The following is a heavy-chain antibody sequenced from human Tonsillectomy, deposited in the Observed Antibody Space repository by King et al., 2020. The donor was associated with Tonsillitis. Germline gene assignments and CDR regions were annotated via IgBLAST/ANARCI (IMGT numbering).Heavy chain of an antibody. Sequence: QLVQSGGDLVQPGGSLRLSCAASGLTVSSNYMSWVRQAPGKGLEWVSVIYSGGRTYYADSVKGRFTISRDNPKNRLYLQMNSLRAEDTAVYYCANTRGGYDLFFDYWGQGTLVTVSS. CDR3: ANTRGGYDLFFDY. CDR2: IYSGGRT. V-gene: IGHV3-66*01. J-gene: IGHJ4*02. D-gene: IGHD5-12*01. CDR1: GLTVSSNY.